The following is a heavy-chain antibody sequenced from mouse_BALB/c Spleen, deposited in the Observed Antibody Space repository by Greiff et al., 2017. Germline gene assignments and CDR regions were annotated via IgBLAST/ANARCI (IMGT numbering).Heavy chain of an antibody. CDR3: AREGSSLWFAY. CDR1: GYTFTSYW. Sequence: QVQLKESGAELAKPGASVKMSCKASGYTFTSYWMHWVKQRPGQGLEWIGYINPSTGYTEYNQKFKDKATLTADKSSSTAYMQLSSLTAEDAAVYYCAREGSSLWFAYWGQGTLVTVSA. CDR2: INPSTGYT. V-gene: IGHV1-7*01. J-gene: IGHJ3*01. D-gene: IGHD1-1*01.